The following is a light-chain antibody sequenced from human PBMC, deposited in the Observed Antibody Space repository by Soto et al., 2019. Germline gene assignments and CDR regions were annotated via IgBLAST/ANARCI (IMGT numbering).Light chain of an antibody. CDR2: AAS. V-gene: IGKV1-27*01. J-gene: IGKJ4*01. Sequence: DVQMTQSPSSLSASLGDRVTITCRASQGIGVYLAWFQQRPGNVPKLLIYAASALQSGVPSRFSGSGSGTDFTFTISSLQPEDVATYYCQKYNSAPLTFGGGTKVEIK. CDR1: QGIGVY. CDR3: QKYNSAPLT.